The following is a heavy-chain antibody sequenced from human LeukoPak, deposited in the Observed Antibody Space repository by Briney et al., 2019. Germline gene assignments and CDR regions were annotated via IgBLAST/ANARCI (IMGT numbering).Heavy chain of an antibody. V-gene: IGHV4-30-4*08. J-gene: IGHJ4*02. CDR2: IYYSGST. CDR1: GGSISSGDYY. D-gene: IGHD6-6*01. Sequence: PSETLSLTRTVSGGSISSGDYYWSWIRQPPGKGLEWIGYIYYSGSTYYNPSLKSRVTISVDTSKNQFSLKLSSVTAADTAVYYCARVRIAARLFDYWGQGTLVTVSS. CDR3: ARVRIAARLFDY.